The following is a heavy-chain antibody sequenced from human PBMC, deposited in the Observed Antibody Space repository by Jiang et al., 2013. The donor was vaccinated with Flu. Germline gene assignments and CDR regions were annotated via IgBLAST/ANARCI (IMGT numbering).Heavy chain of an antibody. D-gene: IGHD3-22*01. CDR1: GGTFTSYA. CDR2: SIPILDIV. CDR3: ARDHYNRRDAFDI. J-gene: IGHJ3*02. Sequence: SGAEVKKPGSSVKVSCKASGGTFTSYAFSWVRQAPGQGLEWMGRSIPILDIVNCAQKFQGRVTITADKSTSTLDLELSGLRSEDAAVYYCARDHYNRRDAFDIWGQGTLVTVSS. V-gene: IGHV1-69*04.